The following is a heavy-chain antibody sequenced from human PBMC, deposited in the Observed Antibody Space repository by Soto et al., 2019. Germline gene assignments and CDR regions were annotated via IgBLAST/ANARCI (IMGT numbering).Heavy chain of an antibody. CDR1: GCSISSGGYY. J-gene: IGHJ5*02. D-gene: IGHD3-10*01. V-gene: IGHV4-39*02. Sequence: PSETLSLTCPVSGCSISSGGYYWSWIRQHPGKGLEWIGEVNHSGEATYNPSLQSRVSIPLDTSNNHFPLKMTAVTAADTAIYFCARGARFPRSWFDPWGQGTQVTVSS. CDR2: VNHSGEA. CDR3: ARGARFPRSWFDP.